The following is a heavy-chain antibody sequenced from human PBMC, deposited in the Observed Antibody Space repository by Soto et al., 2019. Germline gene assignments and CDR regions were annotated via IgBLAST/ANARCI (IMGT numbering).Heavy chain of an antibody. CDR3: ARVRVVVGATIDS. CDR2: ITPFNGDT. D-gene: IGHD2-15*01. CDR1: GYTFSSNS. J-gene: IGHJ4*02. Sequence: ASVKVSCKASGYTFSSNSIHWVRQAPGQGLEWMGWITPFNGDTSYAQKFQGRVTMNTDTSTSTLFMELRSLRFDDTAVYYCARVRVVVGATIDSWGQGTLVTVSS. V-gene: IGHV1-18*04.